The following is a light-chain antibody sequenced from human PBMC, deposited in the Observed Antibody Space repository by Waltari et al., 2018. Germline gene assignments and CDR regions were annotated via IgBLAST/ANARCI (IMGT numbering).Light chain of an antibody. CDR3: QQYNTYPYS. CDR1: QNIHNW. V-gene: IGKV1-5*03. CDR2: KAS. J-gene: IGKJ2*03. Sequence: DTQLTQSPSTLSASIGDRVTITCRASQNIHNWLAWYQQRPGKAPNLLIYKASNLETGVPSRFSGSGSGTEFTLTISTQQPDDFATYYCQQYNTYPYSFGQGTKLEIK.